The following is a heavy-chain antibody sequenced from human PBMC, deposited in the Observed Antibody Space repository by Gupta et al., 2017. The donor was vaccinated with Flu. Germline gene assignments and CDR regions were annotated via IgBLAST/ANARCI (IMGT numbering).Heavy chain of an antibody. CDR3: ARDSGVVATISQYYYYYYGMDV. CDR1: GYTFTGYQ. CDR2: IKPNSGGT. D-gene: IGHD5-12*01. J-gene: IGHJ6*02. Sequence: QVQLVQSGAEVKKPGASVKVSCKVSGYTFTGYQMHWVRQAPGHGLEWMGWIKPNSGGTNYAQKFQGRVTMTRDTSISTAYMELSRLRSDDTAVYYCARDSGVVATISQYYYYYYGMDVWGQGTTVTVSS. V-gene: IGHV1-2*02.